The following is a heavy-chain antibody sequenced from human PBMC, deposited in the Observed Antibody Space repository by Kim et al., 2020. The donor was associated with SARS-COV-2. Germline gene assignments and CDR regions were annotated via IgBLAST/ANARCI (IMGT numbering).Heavy chain of an antibody. CDR2: ISYDGSNK. CDR3: ATFGTKSRKIVKYSFDY. J-gene: IGHJ4*02. D-gene: IGHD3-16*01. V-gene: IGHV3-30*03. Sequence: GGSLRLSCAASGFSFSSFGIHWVRQAPGKGLEWAAFISYDGSNKYYADSVKGRFTISRDNFKNTLDLQMNSLRFEDTAVYYCATFGTKSRKIVKYSFDYWGQGTLVTVSS. CDR1: GFSFSSFG.